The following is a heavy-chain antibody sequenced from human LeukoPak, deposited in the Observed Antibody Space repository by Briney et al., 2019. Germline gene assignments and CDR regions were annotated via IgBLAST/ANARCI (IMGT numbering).Heavy chain of an antibody. CDR3: VKVFRNDDLFVSDY. D-gene: IGHD1-1*01. CDR2: ISGSGGSK. J-gene: IGHJ4*02. CDR1: GVTFSSYV. V-gene: IGHV3-23*01. Sequence: GGSLRLSCAASGVTFSSYVMNWVRQAPGKGLEWVSGISGSGGSKYYADSVKGRFTISRDNSKNTLYLQMNSLRAEDTARHYCVKVFRNDDLFVSDYWGQGTLVTVSS.